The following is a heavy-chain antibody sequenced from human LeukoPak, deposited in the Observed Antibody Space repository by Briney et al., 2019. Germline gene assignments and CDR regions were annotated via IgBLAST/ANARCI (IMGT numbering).Heavy chain of an antibody. D-gene: IGHD6-13*01. CDR3: VKRMYSSSWYGDC. CDR1: GFTFSSYA. CDR2: ISSNGGST. J-gene: IGHJ4*02. Sequence: PGGCLRLSCSASGFTFSSYAMHWVRQAPGKGLEYVSAISSNGGSTYYADSVKGRFTISRDNSKNTLYLQMSSLRAEDTAVYYCVKRMYSSSWYGDCWGQGTLVTVSS. V-gene: IGHV3-64D*06.